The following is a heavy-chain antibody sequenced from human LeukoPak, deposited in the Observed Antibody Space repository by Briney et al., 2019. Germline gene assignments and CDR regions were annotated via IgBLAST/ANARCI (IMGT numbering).Heavy chain of an antibody. D-gene: IGHD1-26*01. V-gene: IGHV3-48*03. CDR3: ARVGRPNLKGNPYYYYYMDV. CDR1: GFTFSSYE. J-gene: IGHJ6*03. Sequence: GGSLRLSCAASGFTFSSYEMNWVRRAPGKGLEWVSYISSSGSTIYYADSVKGRFTISRDNSKNTLYLQMNSLRAEDTAVYYCARVGRPNLKGNPYYYYYMDVWGKGTTVTVSS. CDR2: ISSSGSTI.